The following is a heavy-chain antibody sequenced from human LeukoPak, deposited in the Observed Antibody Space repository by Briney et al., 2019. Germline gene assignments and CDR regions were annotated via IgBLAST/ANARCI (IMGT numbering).Heavy chain of an antibody. J-gene: IGHJ5*02. CDR3: AKANVVAAMADWFDP. Sequence: PGGSLRLSCAASGFTFSSYAMSWVCQAPGKGLEWVSAISGSGGSTYYADSVKGRFTISRDNSKNTLYLQMNSLRAEDTAVYYCAKANVVAAMADWFDPWGQGTLVTVSS. D-gene: IGHD2-15*01. CDR1: GFTFSSYA. CDR2: ISGSGGST. V-gene: IGHV3-23*01.